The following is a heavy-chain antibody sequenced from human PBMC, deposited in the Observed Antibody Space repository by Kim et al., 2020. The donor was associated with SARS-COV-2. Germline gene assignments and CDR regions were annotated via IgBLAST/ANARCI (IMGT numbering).Heavy chain of an antibody. CDR3: ARDPGDMVRGVMFY. J-gene: IGHJ4*02. D-gene: IGHD3-10*01. Sequence: AQKFQGRVTITADESTSTAYMELSSLRSEDTAVYYCARDPGDMVRGVMFYWGQGTLVTVSS. V-gene: IGHV1-69*01.